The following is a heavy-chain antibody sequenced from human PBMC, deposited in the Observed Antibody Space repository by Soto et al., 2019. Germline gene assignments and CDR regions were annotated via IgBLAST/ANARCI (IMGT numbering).Heavy chain of an antibody. CDR2: ISSSSSYI. J-gene: IGHJ4*02. V-gene: IGHV3-21*01. D-gene: IGHD3-10*01. Sequence: EVQLVESGGGLVKPGGSLRLSCAASGFTFSSYSMNWVRQAPGKGLEWVSSISSSSSYIYYADSVKGRFTISRDNAKNTLYLQMNSLRAEDTAVYYCARDYMVRGVITPGDYWGQGTLVTVSS. CDR3: ARDYMVRGVITPGDY. CDR1: GFTFSSYS.